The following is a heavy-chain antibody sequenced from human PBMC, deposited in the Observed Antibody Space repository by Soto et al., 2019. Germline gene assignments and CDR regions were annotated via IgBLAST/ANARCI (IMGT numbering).Heavy chain of an antibody. V-gene: IGHV1-2*02. CDR1: GYTFTGYY. Sequence: QVQLVQSGAEVKKPGASVKVSCKASGYTFTGYYMHWVRQAPGQGLEWMGWINPNSGGTNYAQKFQGRVTMTRDTSISTAYMELSRLRSDDTAVYYCARDRGARAAAGTHPKYYFDYWGQGTLVTVSS. CDR3: ARDRGARAAAGTHPKYYFDY. D-gene: IGHD6-13*01. CDR2: INPNSGGT. J-gene: IGHJ4*02.